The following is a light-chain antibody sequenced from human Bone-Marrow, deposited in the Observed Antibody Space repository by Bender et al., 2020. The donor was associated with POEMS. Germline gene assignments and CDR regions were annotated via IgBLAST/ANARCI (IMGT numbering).Light chain of an antibody. CDR3: SSFAGSDNFWV. CDR2: KDS. CDR1: ALAKQY. Sequence: SYELTQPPSVSVSPGQTARITCSGDALAKQYTYWYQQRPGQAPVLVIYKDSERPSGVPDRFSGSKSGNTASLTVSGLQAEDEADYYCSSFAGSDNFWVSGGGTKLTVL. V-gene: IGLV3-25*02. J-gene: IGLJ3*02.